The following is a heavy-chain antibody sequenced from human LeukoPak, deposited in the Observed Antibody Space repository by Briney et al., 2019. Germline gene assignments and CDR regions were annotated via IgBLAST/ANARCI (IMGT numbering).Heavy chain of an antibody. V-gene: IGHV3-23*01. CDR3: AKDVGKWESLHFFDY. J-gene: IGHJ4*02. Sequence: GGSLRLSCAASGFTFSSYWMSWVRQAPGKGLEWISGISGSGASTYYADSVTGRFTISRDNSRNTLYLQMNSLRGDDTAVYYCAKDVGKWESLHFFDYWGQGTLVTVSS. CDR2: ISGSGAST. D-gene: IGHD1-26*01. CDR1: GFTFSSYW.